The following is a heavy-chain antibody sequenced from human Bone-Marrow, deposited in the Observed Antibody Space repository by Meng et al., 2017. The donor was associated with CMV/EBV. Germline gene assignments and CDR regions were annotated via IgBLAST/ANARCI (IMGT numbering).Heavy chain of an antibody. CDR2: IYSGGST. D-gene: IGHD5-18*01. J-gene: IGHJ6*02. Sequence: GESLKISCAASGFTVSSNYMSWVRQAPGKGLEWVSVIYSGGSTYYADSVKGRFTISRDNSKNTLYLQMNSLRAEDTAVYYCARDKHVDTAMEIYYYYGMDVWGQGTTVTVSS. CDR1: GFTVSSNY. V-gene: IGHV3-66*02. CDR3: ARDKHVDTAMEIYYYYGMDV.